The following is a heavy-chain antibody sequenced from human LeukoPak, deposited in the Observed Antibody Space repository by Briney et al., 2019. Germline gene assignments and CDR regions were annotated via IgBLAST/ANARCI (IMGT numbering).Heavy chain of an antibody. CDR3: AGRAEGEQWLVQRDYYFDY. Sequence: SETLSLTCAVYGGSFSGHYWSWIRQPAGKGLEWIGEINHSRSTNYNPSLKSRLTISVDTSKNQFSLRLSSVTAADTAMYYCAGRAEGEQWLVQRDYYFDYWGQGTLVTVSS. V-gene: IGHV4-34*01. D-gene: IGHD6-19*01. CDR2: INHSRST. J-gene: IGHJ4*02. CDR1: GGSFSGHY.